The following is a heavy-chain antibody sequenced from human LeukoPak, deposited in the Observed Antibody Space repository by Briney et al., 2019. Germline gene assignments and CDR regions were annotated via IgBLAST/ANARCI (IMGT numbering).Heavy chain of an antibody. D-gene: IGHD2-15*01. CDR1: GYTFTSYY. CDR2: INPSGGST. J-gene: IGHJ4*02. Sequence: ASVKVPCKASGYTFTSYYMHWVRRAPGQGLEWMGIINPSGGSTSYAQKFQGRVTMTRDTSTSTVYMELSSLRSEDTAVYYCARDFGHSSYCSGGSCYPEVDYWGQGTLVTVSS. V-gene: IGHV1-46*01. CDR3: ARDFGHSSYCSGGSCYPEVDY.